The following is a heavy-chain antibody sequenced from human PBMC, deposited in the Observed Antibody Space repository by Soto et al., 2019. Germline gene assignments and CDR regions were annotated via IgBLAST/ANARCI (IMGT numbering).Heavy chain of an antibody. CDR1: GDSLSNYY. Sequence: PSETLSLTCTVSGDSLSNYYWTWIRQPPGKGLEWIGYIYYSGSTDYNPSLESRVTISADTSKNQFSLKLGSVTAADTAVYFCARGLPYFDWFFHYFLLDVWGKETTVIVSS. J-gene: IGHJ6*04. CDR2: IYYSGST. V-gene: IGHV4-59*08. D-gene: IGHD3-9*01. CDR3: ARGLPYFDWFFHYFLLDV.